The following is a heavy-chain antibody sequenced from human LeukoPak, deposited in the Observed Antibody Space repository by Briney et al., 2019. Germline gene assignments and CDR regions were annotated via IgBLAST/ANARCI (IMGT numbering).Heavy chain of an antibody. V-gene: IGHV3-7*01. CDR2: IKQDGSEK. CDR3: ARDTGEPYYYYYYGMDV. J-gene: IGHJ6*02. D-gene: IGHD3-16*01. CDR1: GFTFSSYW. Sequence: GGPLRLSCAASGFTFSSYWMSWVRQAPGKGLEWVANIKQDGSEKYYVDSVKGRFTISRDNAKDSLYLQMNSLRAEDTAVYYCARDTGEPYYYYYYGMDVWGQGTTVTVSS.